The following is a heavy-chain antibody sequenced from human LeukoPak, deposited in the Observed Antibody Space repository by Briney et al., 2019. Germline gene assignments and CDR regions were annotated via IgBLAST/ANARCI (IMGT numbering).Heavy chain of an antibody. D-gene: IGHD2-21*02. J-gene: IGHJ5*02. V-gene: IGHV3-30*18. CDR1: GFTFSDYA. CDR2: ISYDGSNK. Sequence: PGRSLRLSCAASGFTFSDYAMHWVRQAPGKGLEWVAVISYDGSNKYYADSVKGRFTISRDNSKNTLYLQMNSLRAEDTAVYYCAKDSLPRLAYCGGDCYSLYNWFDPWGQGTLVTVSS. CDR3: AKDSLPRLAYCGGDCYSLYNWFDP.